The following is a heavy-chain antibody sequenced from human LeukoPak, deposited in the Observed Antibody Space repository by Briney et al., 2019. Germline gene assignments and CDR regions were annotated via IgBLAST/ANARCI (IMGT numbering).Heavy chain of an antibody. CDR1: GFTFSSYG. CDR3: ARDRGGTYTVGGAFDV. D-gene: IGHD1-26*01. J-gene: IGHJ3*01. Sequence: QPGGSLRLSCAASGFTFSSYGMHWVRQAPGKGLEWVAVIFYNGGNKYYGDSVKGRFTISRDNSKNTHDLQMNSLRAEDTGVYYCARDRGGTYTVGGAFDVWGQGILVTVSS. V-gene: IGHV3-33*01. CDR2: IFYNGGNK.